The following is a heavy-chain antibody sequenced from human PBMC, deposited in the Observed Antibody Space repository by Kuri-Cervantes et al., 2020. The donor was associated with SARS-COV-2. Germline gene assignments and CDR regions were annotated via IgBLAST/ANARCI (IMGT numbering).Heavy chain of an antibody. Sequence: GESLKISCAASGFTLDDYGMYWVRQAPGKGLEWVSSITWDGYNTFYADSVKGRFTMSRDSSKNSLYLQMSSLRAEDTAVYYCARLSGYDSSGYNDYWGQGTLVTVSS. CDR3: ARLSGYDSSGYNDY. CDR1: GFTLDDYG. CDR2: ITWDGYNT. J-gene: IGHJ4*02. V-gene: IGHV3-43D*03. D-gene: IGHD3-22*01.